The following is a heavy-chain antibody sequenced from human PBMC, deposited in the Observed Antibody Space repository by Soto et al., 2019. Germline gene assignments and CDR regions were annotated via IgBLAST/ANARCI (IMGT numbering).Heavy chain of an antibody. V-gene: IGHV6-1*01. CDR2: TYYRSKWYN. CDR3: ARDSSIAVTGYDAFDI. J-gene: IGHJ3*02. Sequence: SHTDSRTCAFCGDNFSSNKAAWNWIKQSTSRGLERLGRTYYRSKWYNDYAVSVKSRISINADTSKNQFSLHLNSVTPEDTAVYYCARDSSIAVTGYDAFDIWGQGTMVTVSS. CDR1: GDNFSSNKAA. D-gene: IGHD6-19*01.